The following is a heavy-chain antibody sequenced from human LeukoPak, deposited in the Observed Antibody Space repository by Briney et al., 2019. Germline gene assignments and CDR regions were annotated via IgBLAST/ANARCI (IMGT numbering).Heavy chain of an antibody. J-gene: IGHJ4*02. V-gene: IGHV4-59*01. CDR3: ARTSKGIAARADY. CDR2: IYYSGST. CDR1: GGAISSYY. Sequence: SETLSLTCIVSGGAISSYYWSWIRQPPGKGLEWIGYIYYSGSTNYNPSLKSRVTISVDTSKNQLSLKLSSVTAADTAVYYCARTSKGIAARADYWGQGPLVTVSS. D-gene: IGHD6-6*01.